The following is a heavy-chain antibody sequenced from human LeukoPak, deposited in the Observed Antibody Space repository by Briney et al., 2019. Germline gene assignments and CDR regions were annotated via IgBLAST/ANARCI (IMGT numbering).Heavy chain of an antibody. Sequence: SETLSLTCAVYGGSFSGYYWRGIRQPPGKGREWIGEITHSGSTNYNPSLKSRVTISVDTSKNHFSLKLSSVTAADTAVYYCARTTTLPYYYYYYMVVWGEGTTVTVSS. CDR1: GGSFSGYY. D-gene: IGHD1-1*01. J-gene: IGHJ6*03. CDR2: ITHSGST. V-gene: IGHV4-34*01. CDR3: ARTTTLPYYYYYYMVV.